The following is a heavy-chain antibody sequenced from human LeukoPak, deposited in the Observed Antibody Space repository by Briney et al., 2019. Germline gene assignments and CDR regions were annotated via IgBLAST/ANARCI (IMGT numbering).Heavy chain of an antibody. D-gene: IGHD6-6*01. CDR1: GFTFSSYA. Sequence: GRSLRLSCAASGFTFSSYAMHWVRQAPGKGLEWVAVISYDGSNKYYADSVKGRFTISRDNSKNTLYLQMNSLRAEDTAVYYCARRESSSLAPLVDYWGQGTLVTASS. J-gene: IGHJ4*02. V-gene: IGHV3-30-3*01. CDR2: ISYDGSNK. CDR3: ARRESSSLAPLVDY.